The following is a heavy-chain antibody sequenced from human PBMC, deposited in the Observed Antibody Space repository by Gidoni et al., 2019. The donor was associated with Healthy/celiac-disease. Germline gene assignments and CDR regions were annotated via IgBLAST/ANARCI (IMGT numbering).Heavy chain of an antibody. CDR1: GFTFRSYA. CDR3: VKARGYSYGYRGAGDLTWVY. J-gene: IGHJ4*02. D-gene: IGHD5-18*01. V-gene: IGHV3-64D*06. Sequence: EVQLVESGGGLVQPGGSLRLSCSASGFTFRSYAMHWVRQAPGKGLEYVSAISSNGGSTYYADSVKGRFTISRDNSKNTLYLQMSSLRAEDTAVYYCVKARGYSYGYRGAGDLTWVYWGQGTLVTVSS. CDR2: ISSNGGST.